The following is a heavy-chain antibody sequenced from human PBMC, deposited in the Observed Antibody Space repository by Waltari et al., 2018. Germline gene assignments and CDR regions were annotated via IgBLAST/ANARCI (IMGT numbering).Heavy chain of an antibody. CDR3: ARVKKVTTWYYYYYMDV. Sequence: QVQLQQWGAGLLKPSETLSLTCAVYGGSFSGYYWGWISQPPGKGLEWIGEINHSGSTNYNPSLKSRVTISVDTSKNQFSLKLSSVTAADTAVYYCARVKKVTTWYYYYYMDVWGKGTTVTVSS. J-gene: IGHJ6*03. V-gene: IGHV4-34*01. CDR1: GGSFSGYY. D-gene: IGHD4-17*01. CDR2: INHSGST.